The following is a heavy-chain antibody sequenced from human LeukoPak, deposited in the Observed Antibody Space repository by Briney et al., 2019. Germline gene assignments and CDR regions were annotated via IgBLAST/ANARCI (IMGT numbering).Heavy chain of an antibody. CDR2: INPNSGGT. CDR3: ARGSLTFATYDSSGYYCNY. D-gene: IGHD3-22*01. J-gene: IGHJ4*02. CDR1: GYTFTGYY. Sequence: GASVKVSCKASGYTFTGYYMHWMRQAPGQGLEWMGWINPNSGGTNYAQKFQGRVTMTRDTSISTAYMELSSLRSDDTAVYYCARGSLTFATYDSSGYYCNYWGQGTLVTVSS. V-gene: IGHV1-2*02.